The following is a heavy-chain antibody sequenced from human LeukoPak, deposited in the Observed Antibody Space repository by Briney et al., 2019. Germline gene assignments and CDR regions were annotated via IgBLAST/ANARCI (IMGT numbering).Heavy chain of an antibody. J-gene: IGHJ4*02. V-gene: IGHV3-30*18. CDR2: ISYDGSNK. CDR3: AKDLARWELLVDY. Sequence: GGSLRLSCAASGFTFTNAWMNWVRQAPGKGLEWVAVISYDGSNKYYADSVKGRFTISRDNSKNTLYLQMNSLRAEDTAVYYCAKDLARWELLVDYWGQGTLVTVSS. CDR1: GFTFTNAW. D-gene: IGHD1-26*01.